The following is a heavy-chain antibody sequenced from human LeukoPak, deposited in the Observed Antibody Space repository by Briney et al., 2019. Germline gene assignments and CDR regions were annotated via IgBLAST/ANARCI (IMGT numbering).Heavy chain of an antibody. CDR1: GFTFSRYW. J-gene: IGHJ4*02. Sequence: PGGSLRLSCAASGFTFSRYWMSWVRQAPGKGLEWVANIKQDGSQKSYVDSVKGRFTISRDNSKNTLYLQMNSLRAEDTAVYYCAKDHGLGEGAPYYFDYWGQGTLVTVSS. CDR2: IKQDGSQK. V-gene: IGHV3-7*03. CDR3: AKDHGLGEGAPYYFDY. D-gene: IGHD1-26*01.